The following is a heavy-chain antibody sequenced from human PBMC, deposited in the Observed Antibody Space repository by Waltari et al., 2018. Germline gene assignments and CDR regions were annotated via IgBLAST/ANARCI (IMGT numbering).Heavy chain of an antibody. CDR2: ITYNSGGI. J-gene: IGHJ3*01. Sequence: DVQLVESGGGLVQPGRSLRLSCVGSGFMFSDYAIHWVRQAPGKGLEGVAGITYNSGGIDYADSVKGRFIVSRDNDKNSVYLEMSSLRSEDTALYFCAKDFCGGDCYPRDDALDVWGRGTLVTVSS. CDR3: AKDFCGGDCYPRDDALDV. V-gene: IGHV3-9*01. D-gene: IGHD2-21*02. CDR1: GFMFSDYA.